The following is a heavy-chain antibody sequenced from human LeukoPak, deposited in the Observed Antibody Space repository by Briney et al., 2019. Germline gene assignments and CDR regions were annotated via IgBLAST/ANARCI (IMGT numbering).Heavy chain of an antibody. CDR1: GGSFSEYY. J-gene: IGHJ4*02. Sequence: SETLSLTCAVCGGSFSEYYWSWIRQPPGKGLEWVGEINHTGSTNYNPSLKSRVTISADTSQNQSSLKLSSATAADTAVYYCASRKLGNDYWGQRTLVTASS. V-gene: IGHV4-34*01. CDR3: ASRKLGNDY. D-gene: IGHD7-27*01. CDR2: INHTGST.